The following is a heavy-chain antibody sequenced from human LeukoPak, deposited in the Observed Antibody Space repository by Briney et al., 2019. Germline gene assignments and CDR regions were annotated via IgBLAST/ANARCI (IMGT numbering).Heavy chain of an antibody. CDR3: ARVTAVAGTSVGVDA. J-gene: IGHJ4*02. D-gene: IGHD6-19*01. V-gene: IGHV3-9*01. CDR1: GFTFDDYA. Sequence: GGSLRLSCAASGFTFDDYAMHWVRQAPGKGLEWVSGISWNSGSIGYADSVKGRFTISRDNAKNSLYLQMNSLRAEDTAVYYCARVTAVAGTSVGVDAWGRGILVTVS. CDR2: ISWNSGSI.